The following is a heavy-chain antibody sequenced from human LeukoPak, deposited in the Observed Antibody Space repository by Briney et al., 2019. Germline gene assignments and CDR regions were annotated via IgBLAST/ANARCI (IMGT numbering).Heavy chain of an antibody. CDR3: ARAGSSGWYVDAFDI. D-gene: IGHD6-19*01. CDR1: GGSIINNNW. Sequence: SETLSLTCGVSGGSIINNNWWSWIRQPPGKGLEWIGYIYYSGSTNYNPSLKSRVTISVDTSKNQFSLKLSSVTAADTAVYYCARAGSSGWYVDAFDIWGQGTMVTVSS. V-gene: IGHV4-59*01. CDR2: IYYSGST. J-gene: IGHJ3*02.